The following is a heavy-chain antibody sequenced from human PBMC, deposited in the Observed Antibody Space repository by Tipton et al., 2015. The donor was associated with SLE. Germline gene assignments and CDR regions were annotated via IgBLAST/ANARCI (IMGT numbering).Heavy chain of an antibody. V-gene: IGHV3-74*01. J-gene: IGHJ4*02. CDR1: RFSLSSYW. Sequence: SLRLSCAASRFSLSSYWMHWVRQAPGKGLVWVAHIKSDGSYTNCADSVKGRFTISKDSARNTLYLHMNSLRVEDSAVYYCSAWFNYWGQGTQVTVSS. CDR2: IKSDGSYT. D-gene: IGHD3-10*01. CDR3: SAWFNY.